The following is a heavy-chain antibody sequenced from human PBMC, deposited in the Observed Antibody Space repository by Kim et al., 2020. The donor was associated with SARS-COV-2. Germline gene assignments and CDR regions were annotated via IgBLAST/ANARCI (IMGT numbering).Heavy chain of an antibody. V-gene: IGHV4-59*13. CDR3: ARNLPTTVTRGSYFDY. J-gene: IGHJ4*02. D-gene: IGHD4-17*01. Sequence: SETLSLTCTVSGGSISSYYWSWIRQPPGKGLEWIGYIYYSGSTNYNPSLKSRVTISVDTSKNQFSLKLSSVTAADTAVYYCARNLPTTVTRGSYFDYWGQGTLVTVSS. CDR2: IYYSGST. CDR1: GGSISSYY.